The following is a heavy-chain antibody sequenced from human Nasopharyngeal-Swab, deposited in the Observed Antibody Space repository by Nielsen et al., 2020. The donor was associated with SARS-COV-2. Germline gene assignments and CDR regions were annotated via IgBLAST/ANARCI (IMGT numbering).Heavy chain of an antibody. CDR3: AREAATRPTNWFDP. V-gene: IGHV3-7*01. J-gene: IGHJ5*02. D-gene: IGHD2-15*01. Sequence: GGQAPGKGLEWVANIKQDGSEKYYVDSVKGRVTISRDNAKNALYLQMNSLRAEDTAVYYCAREAATRPTNWFDPWGQGTLVTVSS. CDR2: IKQDGSEK.